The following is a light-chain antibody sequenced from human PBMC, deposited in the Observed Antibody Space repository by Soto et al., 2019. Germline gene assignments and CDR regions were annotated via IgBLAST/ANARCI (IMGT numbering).Light chain of an antibody. V-gene: IGKV1-33*01. J-gene: IGKJ3*01. Sequence: DLQMTQSPSSLSASVGDRVTITCQASQGINNDLNWYQHKLGKAPKLLISDASTLETGIPSSFSGSESGTDLTPTIRSLQPEYIAPYFCQHYGDLPFTFGPGTKVAIK. CDR3: QHYGDLPFT. CDR1: QGINND. CDR2: DAS.